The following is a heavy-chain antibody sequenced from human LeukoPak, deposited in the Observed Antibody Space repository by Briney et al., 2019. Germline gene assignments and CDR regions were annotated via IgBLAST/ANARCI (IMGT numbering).Heavy chain of an antibody. D-gene: IGHD6-19*01. CDR1: GFSFRSYD. CDR2: IGTAGDP. Sequence: GGSLRLSCAASGFSFRSYDMHWVRQATGKGLEWVSAIGTAGDPYYPGSVRGRFTISREDAKNSLYLEMNSLRVGDTAMYYCARARASGWIDYWGQGTLVTVSS. CDR3: ARARASGWIDY. V-gene: IGHV3-13*05. J-gene: IGHJ4*02.